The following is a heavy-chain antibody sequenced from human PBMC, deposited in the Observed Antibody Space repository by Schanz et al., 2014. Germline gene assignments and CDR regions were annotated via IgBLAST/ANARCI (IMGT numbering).Heavy chain of an antibody. J-gene: IGHJ4*02. Sequence: QAELVESGGGVVQPGGSLRLSCEASGFIFSNHGMNWVRQAPGKGLEWVAFIQHDGSRTYYTASLKGRVTISRDNSQNMVYVEMNSLRVEDTAVYYCAVLGGFGELPLDYRGQGTLVTVSS. CDR2: IQHDGSRT. V-gene: IGHV3-30*02. D-gene: IGHD3-10*01. CDR3: AVLGGFGELPLDY. CDR1: GFIFSNHG.